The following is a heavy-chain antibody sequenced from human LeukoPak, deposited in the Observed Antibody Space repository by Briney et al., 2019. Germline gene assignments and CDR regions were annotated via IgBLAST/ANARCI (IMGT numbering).Heavy chain of an antibody. Sequence: GGSLRLSCAASGFPFSNNDMQWVRQAPGKGLEWVSGISGSNCRTYYADSVKGRVTISRDNSKSTLYLQMNSLRAEDTAVYFCAKGGYFAFEFWGQGTLVTVSS. CDR3: AKGGYFAFEF. CDR1: GFPFSNND. D-gene: IGHD2-2*03. CDR2: ISGSNCRT. J-gene: IGHJ3*01. V-gene: IGHV3-23*01.